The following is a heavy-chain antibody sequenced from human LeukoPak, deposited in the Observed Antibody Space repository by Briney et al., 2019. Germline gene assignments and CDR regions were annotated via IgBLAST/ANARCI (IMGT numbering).Heavy chain of an antibody. J-gene: IGHJ4*02. CDR3: ARADIVATIPFDY. CDR1: GFTFSSYA. Sequence: PGGSLRLSCAASGFTFSSYAMHWVRQAPGKGLEWVAVISYDGSNKYYADSVKGRFTISRDNSKNTLYLQMNSLRAEGTAVYYCARADIVATIPFDYWGQGTLVTVSS. D-gene: IGHD5-12*01. CDR2: ISYDGSNK. V-gene: IGHV3-30*04.